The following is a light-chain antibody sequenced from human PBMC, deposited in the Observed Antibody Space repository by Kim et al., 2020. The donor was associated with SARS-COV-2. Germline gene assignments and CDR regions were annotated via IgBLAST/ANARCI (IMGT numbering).Light chain of an antibody. Sequence: SASVGARVTITCRASQDVNTVVAWYQQKRGQAPRLLIYGASTLQSGVTSRFSGYGSGTEFTLTITSPQPEDVATYYCQQLNSYPYTFGQGTKLEI. CDR3: QQLNSYPYT. V-gene: IGKV1-9*01. CDR1: QDVNTV. J-gene: IGKJ2*01. CDR2: GAS.